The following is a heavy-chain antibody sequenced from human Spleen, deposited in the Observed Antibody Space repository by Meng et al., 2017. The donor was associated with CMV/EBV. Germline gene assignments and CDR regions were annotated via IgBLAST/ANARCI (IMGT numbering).Heavy chain of an antibody. CDR1: GFTFSSYS. CDR2: ISGSSSYI. CDR3: ARDLDYYSNYLPDY. J-gene: IGHJ4*02. V-gene: IGHV3-21*01. D-gene: IGHD4-11*01. Sequence: GESLKISCAASGFTFSSYSMNWVRQAPGKGLEWVSSISGSSSYIYYADSVKGRFTISRDNAKNSLYLQMNSLRAEDTAVYYCARDLDYYSNYLPDYWGQGTLVTVSS.